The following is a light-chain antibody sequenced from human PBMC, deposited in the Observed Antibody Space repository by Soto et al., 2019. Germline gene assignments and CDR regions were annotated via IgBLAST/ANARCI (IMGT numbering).Light chain of an antibody. CDR2: TAS. CDR3: QQSYSMPRT. V-gene: IGKV1-39*01. CDR1: QSISFY. Sequence: DIEMTQSPSSLSASVGDRVTITCRASQSISFYLNWYQQKPGKAPKLLIYTASNVQSGVPSRISGSGSGTEFTLTSTSLQPEDCATYYCQQSYSMPRTFGQGTNVEMK. J-gene: IGKJ1*01.